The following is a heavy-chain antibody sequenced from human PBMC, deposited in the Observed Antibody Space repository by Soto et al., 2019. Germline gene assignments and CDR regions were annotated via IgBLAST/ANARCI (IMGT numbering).Heavy chain of an antibody. Sequence: ASVKVSCKASGGTFSSYAISWVRQAPGQGLEWMGGIIPIFGTANYAQKFQGRVTITADESTSTAYMELSSLRSEDTAVYYCGRSSSMLGAGWSDSWGRGTLVTVSS. J-gene: IGHJ5*01. V-gene: IGHV1-69*13. CDR1: GGTFSSYA. CDR2: IIPIFGTA. CDR3: GRSSSMLGAGWSDS. D-gene: IGHD2-8*01.